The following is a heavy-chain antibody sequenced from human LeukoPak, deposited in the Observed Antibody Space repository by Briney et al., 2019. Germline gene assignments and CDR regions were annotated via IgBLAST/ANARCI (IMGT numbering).Heavy chain of an antibody. CDR2: ISAYNGNT. D-gene: IGHD3-22*01. CDR1: GYTFTSYD. J-gene: IGHJ4*02. CDR3: ARLTGPYDSSGYYFGY. Sequence: ASVKVSCKASGYTFTSYDINWVRQAPGQGLEWMGWISAYNGNTNYAQKLQGRVTMTTDTSTSTAYMELRSLRSDDTAVYYCARLTGPYDSSGYYFGYWGQGTLVTVSS. V-gene: IGHV1-18*01.